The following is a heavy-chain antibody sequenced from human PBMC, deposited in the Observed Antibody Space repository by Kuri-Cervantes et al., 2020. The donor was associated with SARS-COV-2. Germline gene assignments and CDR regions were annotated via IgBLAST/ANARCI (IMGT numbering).Heavy chain of an antibody. J-gene: IGHJ4*02. Sequence: SETLSLTCAVYGGSFSDYYWSWVRQSPGKGLEWIGEINHSGNTNYDPSLKSRVTISVDTSKNQFSLKLSSVTAADTAVYYCARSPNRSYFDYWGQGTLVTVSS. D-gene: IGHD2/OR15-2a*01. CDR1: GGSFSDYY. CDR2: INHSGNT. CDR3: ARSPNRSYFDY. V-gene: IGHV4-34*01.